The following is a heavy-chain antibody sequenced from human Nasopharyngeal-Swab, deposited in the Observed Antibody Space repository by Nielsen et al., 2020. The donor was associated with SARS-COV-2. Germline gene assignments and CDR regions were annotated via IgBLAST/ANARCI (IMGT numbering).Heavy chain of an antibody. V-gene: IGHV4-34*01. Sequence: SETLSLTCAVYGGSFSGYYWSWIRQPPGKGLEWIGEINHSGSTNYNPSLKSRVTISVDTSKIQFSLKLSSVTAADTAVYYCARGGSGYYPYYYYGMDVWGQGTTVTVSS. D-gene: IGHD3-22*01. CDR1: GGSFSGYY. CDR3: ARGGSGYYPYYYYGMDV. J-gene: IGHJ6*02. CDR2: INHSGST.